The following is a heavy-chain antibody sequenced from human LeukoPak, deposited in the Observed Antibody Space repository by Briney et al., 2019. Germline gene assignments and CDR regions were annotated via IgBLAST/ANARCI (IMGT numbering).Heavy chain of an antibody. CDR2: MNPNSGNT. Sequence: ASVKVSCKASGYTFTSYDINRVRQATGQGLEWMGWMNPNSGNTGYAQKFQGRVTMTRNTSISTAYMELSSLRSEDTAVYYCARGDAAQFPIFGVVIMGYYYYGMDVWGQGTTVTVSS. J-gene: IGHJ6*02. CDR1: GYTFTSYD. CDR3: ARGDAAQFPIFGVVIMGYYYYGMDV. V-gene: IGHV1-8*01. D-gene: IGHD3-3*01.